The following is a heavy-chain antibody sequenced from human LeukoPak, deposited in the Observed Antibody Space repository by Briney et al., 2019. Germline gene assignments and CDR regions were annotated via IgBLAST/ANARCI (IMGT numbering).Heavy chain of an antibody. CDR2: IYYSGST. D-gene: IGHD5-12*01. Sequence: SETLSLTCTVSGGSISSYYWSCIRQPPGEGLEWIGYIYYSGSTNYNPSLKSRVTISVDTSKNQFSLKLSSVTAADTAVYYCARDRRFGGYNAFDIWGQGTMVTVSS. CDR3: ARDRRFGGYNAFDI. J-gene: IGHJ3*02. CDR1: GGSISSYY. V-gene: IGHV4-59*01.